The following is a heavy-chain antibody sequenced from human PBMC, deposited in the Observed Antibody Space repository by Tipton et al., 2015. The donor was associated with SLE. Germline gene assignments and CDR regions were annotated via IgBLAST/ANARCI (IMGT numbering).Heavy chain of an antibody. Sequence: GLVKSSETLSLTCAVYGGSFSGYYWSWIRQPPGKGLEWIGEINHSGSTNYNPSLKSRVTISVDTSKNQFSLKLSSVTAADTAVYYCARGPLMVAGVRDFRHWGQGTLVTVSS. CDR3: ARGPLMVAGVRDFRH. J-gene: IGHJ1*01. V-gene: IGHV4-34*01. CDR1: GGSFSGYY. CDR2: INHSGST. D-gene: IGHD2-8*01.